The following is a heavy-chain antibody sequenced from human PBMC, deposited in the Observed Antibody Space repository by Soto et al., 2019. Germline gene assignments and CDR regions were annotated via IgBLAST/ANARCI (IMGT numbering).Heavy chain of an antibody. J-gene: IGHJ4*02. CDR1: GYTFTGYY. Sequence: QVQLVQSGAEVKKPGASVKVSCKASGYTFTGYYMHWVRQAPGQGLEWMGWINPNSGGTNYAQKFECWVTMPRDTSIRKADVELRRLRSDDTAVYYCASGPGGVAAGPFDSWGQGTLVTVSS. CDR3: ASGPGGVAAGPFDS. D-gene: IGHD6-13*01. CDR2: INPNSGGT. V-gene: IGHV1-2*04.